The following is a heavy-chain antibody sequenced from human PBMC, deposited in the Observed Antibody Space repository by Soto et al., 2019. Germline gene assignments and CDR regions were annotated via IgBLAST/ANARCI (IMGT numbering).Heavy chain of an antibody. V-gene: IGHV2-5*02. J-gene: IGHJ4*02. CDR1: GFSLTTSGVG. CDR3: AHRVLRTVFGLVTTTAIYFDF. CDR2: IYWDDDK. Sequence: QITLNESGPTQVKPRQTLTLTCTFSGFSLTTSGVGVGWIRQSPGKAPEWLALIYWDDDKRYSPSLKSRLTITKDSSKNQVVLTMADLDPADTATSYYAHRVLRTVFGLVTTTAIYFDFWGQGTPVAVSS. D-gene: IGHD3-3*01.